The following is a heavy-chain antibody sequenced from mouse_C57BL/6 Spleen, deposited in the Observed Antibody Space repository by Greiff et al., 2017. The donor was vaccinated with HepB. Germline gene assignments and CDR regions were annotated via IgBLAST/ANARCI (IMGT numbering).Heavy chain of an antibody. J-gene: IGHJ2*01. V-gene: IGHV1-80*01. CDR1: GYAFSSYW. CDR2: IYPGDGDT. CDR3: ARWIYDYDDDY. Sequence: VQLQQSGAELVKPGASVKISCKASGYAFSSYWMNWVKQRPGKGLEWIGQIYPGDGDTNYNGKFKVKATLTADKSSSTAYMQLSSLTSEDSAVYFCARWIYDYDDDYWGQGTTLTVSS. D-gene: IGHD2-4*01.